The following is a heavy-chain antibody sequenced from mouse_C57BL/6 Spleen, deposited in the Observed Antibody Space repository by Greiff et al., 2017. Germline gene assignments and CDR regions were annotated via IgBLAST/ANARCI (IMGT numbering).Heavy chain of an antibody. V-gene: IGHV1-42*01. D-gene: IGHD1-1*01. Sequence: EVQLVESGPELVKPGASVKISCKASGYSFTGYYMNWVKQSPEKSLEWIGEINPSTGGTTYNQKFKAKATLTVDKSSSTAYMQLKSLTSEDSAVYYCARLPVVHWYFDVWGTGTTVTVSS. CDR2: INPSTGGT. CDR1: GYSFTGYY. J-gene: IGHJ1*03. CDR3: ARLPVVHWYFDV.